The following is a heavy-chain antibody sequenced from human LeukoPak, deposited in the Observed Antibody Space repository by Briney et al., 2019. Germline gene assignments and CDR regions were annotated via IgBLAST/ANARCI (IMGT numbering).Heavy chain of an antibody. CDR1: GGSISSSSYY. CDR2: IYYSGST. V-gene: IGHV4-39*01. D-gene: IGHD2-2*03. Sequence: PSETLSLTCTVSGGSISSSSYYWGWVRQPPGEGLEWIGSIYYSGSTDYNPTLKSRVTISVDTSKNQFSLDLSSVTAADTAVYYCASGLGYCSSTTCYRYYFDYWGQGTLVTASS. CDR3: ASGLGYCSSTTCYRYYFDY. J-gene: IGHJ4*02.